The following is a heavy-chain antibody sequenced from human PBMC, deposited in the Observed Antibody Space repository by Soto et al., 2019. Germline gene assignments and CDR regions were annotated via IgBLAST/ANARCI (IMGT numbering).Heavy chain of an antibody. CDR2: FYYSGIT. V-gene: IGHV4-61*08. CDR3: ARVMVAVPATTHFLYY. D-gene: IGHD1-26*01. J-gene: IGHJ4*02. CDR1: GVSVNSGDYY. Sequence: SKPLSLTCTVYGVSVNSGDYYWSWIRQPPGKGLEWIGYFYYSGITNYNPSLKSRVTISADTSKNQFSLKLRSVTAADAAVYYCARVMVAVPATTHFLYYWGQASTVTLSS.